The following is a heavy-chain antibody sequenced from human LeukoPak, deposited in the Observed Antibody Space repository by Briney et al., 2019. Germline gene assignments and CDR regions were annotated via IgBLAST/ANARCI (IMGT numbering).Heavy chain of an antibody. J-gene: IGHJ6*03. D-gene: IGHD2-2*01. Sequence: GASVKVSCKASGGTSSSYAISWVRQAPGQGLEWMGGIIPIFGTANYAQKFQGRVTITADESTSTAYMELSSLRSEDTAVYYCATMGYCSSTSCANPLNYYYYYMDVWGKGTTVTISS. CDR2: IIPIFGTA. CDR3: ATMGYCSSTSCANPLNYYYYYMDV. V-gene: IGHV1-69*13. CDR1: GGTSSSYA.